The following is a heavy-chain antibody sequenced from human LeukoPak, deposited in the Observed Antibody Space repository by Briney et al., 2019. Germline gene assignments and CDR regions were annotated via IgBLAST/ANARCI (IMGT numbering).Heavy chain of an antibody. J-gene: IGHJ4*02. CDR3: ARETVVVPAASHVYFDY. D-gene: IGHD2-2*01. V-gene: IGHV1-69*13. CDR1: GGTFSSYA. CDR2: IIPIFGTA. Sequence: GASVKVSCKASGGTFSSYAISWVRQAPGQGLEWMGGIIPIFGTANYAQKFQGRVTITADESTSTAYMELSSLRSEDTAVYYCARETVVVPAASHVYFDYWGQGTLVTVSS.